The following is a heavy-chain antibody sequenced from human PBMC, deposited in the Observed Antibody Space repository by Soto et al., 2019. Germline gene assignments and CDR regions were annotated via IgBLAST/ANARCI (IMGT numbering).Heavy chain of an antibody. Sequence: QVQLVQSGAEVKKPGTSLKVSCKASGGTFSSYPISWVRQAPGQGLEWRGAIIPIFGTTNYAQKFQGRVTITADKSTNPAYMEVTSLKSEDTAVYYCAREQVQVAEGGGGARAICGHVSMVTVSS. V-gene: IGHV1-69*06. CDR3: AREQVQVAEGGGGARAI. D-gene: IGHD2-2*01. CDR2: IIPIFGTT. CDR1: GGTFSSYP. J-gene: IGHJ3*02.